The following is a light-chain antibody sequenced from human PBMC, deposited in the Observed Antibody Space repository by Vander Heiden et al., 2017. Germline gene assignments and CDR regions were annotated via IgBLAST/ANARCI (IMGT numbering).Light chain of an antibody. CDR1: SSNIGAGYD. CDR3: QSYDTSLSGWV. J-gene: IGLJ2*01. Sequence: QSVLPQPPSVSGAPGLRVTISCTGSSSNIGAGYDVHWYRHLPGTAPKLLVYANNNRPSGVPDRFSASKSGTSASLAITGLQAEDEADYYCQSYDTSLSGWVFGGGTKLTVL. CDR2: ANN. V-gene: IGLV1-40*01.